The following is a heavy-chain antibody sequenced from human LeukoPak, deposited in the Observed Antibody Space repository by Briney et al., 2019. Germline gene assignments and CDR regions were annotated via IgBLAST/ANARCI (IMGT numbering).Heavy chain of an antibody. J-gene: IGHJ4*02. Sequence: GGSLRLSCAASGFTFSSYAMSWVRQAPGKGLEWVSAISGSGGSTYYADSVKGRFTISRDNAKNSLYLQMNSLRDEDTAVYYCARDYQGRGYSGYGLKDYWGQGTLVTVSS. CDR2: ISGSGGST. CDR1: GFTFSSYA. CDR3: ARDYQGRGYSGYGLKDY. V-gene: IGHV3-23*01. D-gene: IGHD5-12*01.